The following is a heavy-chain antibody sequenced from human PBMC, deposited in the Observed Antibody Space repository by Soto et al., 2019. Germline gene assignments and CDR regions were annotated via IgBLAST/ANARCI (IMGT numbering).Heavy chain of an antibody. Sequence: QVQLQESGPGLVKPSGTLSLTCTVSGGSVSSTNWWSWVRQAPGEGLEWIGEIFHSGTTNYNPSLKSRVVISMDTSTNQLDLRLDSVTAADTARYFCARHVAGPTTRGFDYWGQGTLVTVSS. J-gene: IGHJ4*02. D-gene: IGHD1-26*01. V-gene: IGHV4-4*02. CDR3: ARHVAGPTTRGFDY. CDR1: GGSVSSTNW. CDR2: IFHSGTT.